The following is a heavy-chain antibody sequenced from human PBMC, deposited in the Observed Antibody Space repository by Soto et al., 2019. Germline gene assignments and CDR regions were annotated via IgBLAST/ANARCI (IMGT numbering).Heavy chain of an antibody. CDR3: VRDTYYYHSSGPAPFEY. D-gene: IGHD3-22*01. V-gene: IGHV1-18*01. CDR2: ISGYNGNT. CDR1: GYSFTTYG. J-gene: IGHJ4*02. Sequence: QIQLVQSGTEVKRSGASVKVSCKTSGYSFTTYGLSWVRQAPGRGLEWVGWISGYNGNTNYAQKFQGTVILTTDTTTTTGYMEIKSLSSDDTAVSYCVRDTYYYHSSGPAPFEYWGQGTQVTVSS.